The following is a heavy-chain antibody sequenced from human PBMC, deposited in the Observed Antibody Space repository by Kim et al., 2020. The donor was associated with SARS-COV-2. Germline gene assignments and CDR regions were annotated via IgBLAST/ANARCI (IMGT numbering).Heavy chain of an antibody. V-gene: IGHV3-33*01. CDR1: GFTFSSYG. CDR2: IWYDGSNK. J-gene: IGHJ6*02. Sequence: GGSMRLSCEASGFTFSSYGMHWVRQAPGKGLEWVAVIWYDGSNKYDADSVKGRLTIFRDNSKNTLYLQMNSLRAEDTAVYYCARDMLGYYGMDVWCQGTT. CDR3: ARDMLGYYGMDV. D-gene: IGHD3-10*02.